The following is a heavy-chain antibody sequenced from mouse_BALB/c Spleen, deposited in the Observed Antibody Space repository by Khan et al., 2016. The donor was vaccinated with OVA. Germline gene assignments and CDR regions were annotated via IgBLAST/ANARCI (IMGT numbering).Heavy chain of an antibody. CDR1: GYTFTSHT. V-gene: IGHV1-4*01. CDR3: ARRTTEYALDY. CDR2: INPRSDYT. D-gene: IGHD2-14*01. J-gene: IGHJ4*01. Sequence: QVRLQQSGAELARPGASVKMSCKASGYTFTSHTMHWVKQRPGQGLEWIGYINPRSDYTQYNQKFNDKATVTADISSSTAYMQLSSLTSEDSAVYYCARRTTEYALDYWGQGTSVTVSS.